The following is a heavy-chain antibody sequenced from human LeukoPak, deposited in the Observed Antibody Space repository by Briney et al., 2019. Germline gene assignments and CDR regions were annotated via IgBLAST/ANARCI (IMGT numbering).Heavy chain of an antibody. D-gene: IGHD4-17*01. CDR1: GYTFTNYG. V-gene: IGHV1-18*01. CDR2: ISAYNGNT. Sequence: ASVKVSCKASGYTFTNYGINWVRQAPGQGLEWMGWISAYNGNTRNAQRLQGRVTMTTDTSTSTAYMELRSLRSDDTAVYYCARDNAHDYGDYPRYFDLWGRGTLVTVSS. J-gene: IGHJ2*01. CDR3: ARDNAHDYGDYPRYFDL.